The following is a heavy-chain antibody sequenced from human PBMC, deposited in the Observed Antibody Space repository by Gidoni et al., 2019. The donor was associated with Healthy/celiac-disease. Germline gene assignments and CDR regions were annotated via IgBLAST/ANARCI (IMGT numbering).Heavy chain of an antibody. D-gene: IGHD6-19*01. CDR1: GYTFTSHG. CDR2: ISAYNGNT. V-gene: IGHV1-18*04. CDR3: ARQYSSGWYNWFDP. J-gene: IGHJ5*02. Sequence: QVQLVQSGAEVKQPAASVTVSCKSSGYTFTSHGISWVRQAPGQGLEWMGWISAYNGNTNYAQKRQGRVTMTTDTSTSTAYMELRSLRSDDTAVYYCARQYSSGWYNWFDPWGQGTLVTVSS.